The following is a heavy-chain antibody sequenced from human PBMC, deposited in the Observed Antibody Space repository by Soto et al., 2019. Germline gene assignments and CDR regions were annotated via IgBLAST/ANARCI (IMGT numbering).Heavy chain of an antibody. Sequence: EVQLVESGGGLVQPGGSLRLSCAASGFTFSSYWMHWVRQVPGKGLVWVSRLYTDGSRTSYADSVKGRFTISRDNAKNTLYLQMNSLRAEDTAVYYCARGAEGYYYMDAWGKGTTVTVSS. CDR1: GFTFSSYW. J-gene: IGHJ6*03. V-gene: IGHV3-74*01. CDR2: LYTDGSRT. CDR3: ARGAEGYYYMDA. D-gene: IGHD3-22*01.